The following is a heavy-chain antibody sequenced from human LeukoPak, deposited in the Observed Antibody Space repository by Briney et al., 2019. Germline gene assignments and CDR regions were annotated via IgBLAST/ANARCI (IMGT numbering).Heavy chain of an antibody. V-gene: IGHV1-24*01. J-gene: IGHJ3*01. CDR3: ATNPYYYDSSGYFLL. D-gene: IGHD3-22*01. CDR1: GYTLTELS. CDR2: FDPEDGET. Sequence: ASVKVSCKVSGYTLTELSMHWVRQAPGKGLEWMGGFDPEDGETIYAQKFQGRVTMTEDTSTDTAYMELSSLRSGDTAVYYCATNPYYYDSSGYFLLWGQGTMVTVSS.